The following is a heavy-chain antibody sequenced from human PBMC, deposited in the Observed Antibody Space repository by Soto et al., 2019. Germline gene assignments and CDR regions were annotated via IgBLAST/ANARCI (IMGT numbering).Heavy chain of an antibody. CDR2: ISSSSRIT. CDR3: ARDRTYYYGSGSYYNPSFDI. Sequence: TGGSLRLSCAASGFTFSSYSMNWVRQAPGKGLEWLSYISSSSRITYYADSVKGRFTISRDNAKNSLYLQMNSLRDEDTAVYYCARDRTYYYGSGSYYNPSFDIWGQGTMVTVSS. V-gene: IGHV3-48*02. CDR1: GFTFSSYS. D-gene: IGHD3-10*01. J-gene: IGHJ3*02.